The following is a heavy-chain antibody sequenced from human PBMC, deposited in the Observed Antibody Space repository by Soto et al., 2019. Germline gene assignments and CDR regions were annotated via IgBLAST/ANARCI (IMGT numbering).Heavy chain of an antibody. CDR1: GFTFSSYS. D-gene: IGHD5-12*01. CDR2: IRSDSDTI. Sequence: EVQLVESGGGLVQPGGSLRLSCAASGFTFSSYSMNWVRQPPGRGLEWVSNIRSDSDTIYYADSVKGRFTISRDNAKNSLYLQMNSLRDEDTAVYYCVRGEDGYNLGNDFEYWGQGTLVTVSS. CDR3: VRGEDGYNLGNDFEY. V-gene: IGHV3-48*02. J-gene: IGHJ4*02.